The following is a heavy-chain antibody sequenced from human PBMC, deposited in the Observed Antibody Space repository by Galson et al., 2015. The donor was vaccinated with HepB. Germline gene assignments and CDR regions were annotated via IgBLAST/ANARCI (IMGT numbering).Heavy chain of an antibody. CDR3: ARDRRYDFWSGFSGPFGY. V-gene: IGHV1-18*01. CDR1: GYTFTSYG. D-gene: IGHD3-3*01. CDR2: ISAYNGNT. J-gene: IGHJ4*02. Sequence: SVKVSCKASGYTFTSYGISWVRQAPGQGLEWMGWISAYNGNTNYAQKLQGRVTMTTDTSTSTAYMELRSLRSDDTAVYYCARDRRYDFWSGFSGPFGYWGQGTLVTVSS.